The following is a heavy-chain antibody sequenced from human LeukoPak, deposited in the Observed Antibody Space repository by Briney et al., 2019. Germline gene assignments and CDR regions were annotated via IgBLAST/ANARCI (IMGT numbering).Heavy chain of an antibody. CDR2: ISESADST. D-gene: IGHD3-22*01. CDR1: GFTFETYA. V-gene: IGHV3-23*01. Sequence: PGGSLRLSCAASGFTFETYAMSWVRHAPGKGLEWVSGISESADSTYYADSVKGRFTISRDNSKNMLYLQMSSLRAEDTAVYYCAKLVIYSSSFYADYWGQGTLVTVSS. J-gene: IGHJ4*02. CDR3: AKLVIYSSSFYADY.